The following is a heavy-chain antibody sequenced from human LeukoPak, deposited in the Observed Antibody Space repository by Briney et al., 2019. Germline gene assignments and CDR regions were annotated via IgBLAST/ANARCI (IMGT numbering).Heavy chain of an antibody. CDR3: ARVTTVTTRGAFDI. J-gene: IGHJ3*02. D-gene: IGHD4-17*01. V-gene: IGHV1-46*01. CDR2: INPSGGST. Sequence: ASVKVSCKASGGTFSSYAISWVRQAPGQGLEWMGIINPSGGSTSYAQKFQGRVTMTRDTSTSTVYMELSSLRSEDTAVYYCARVTTVTTRGAFDIWGQGTMVTVSS. CDR1: GGTFSSYA.